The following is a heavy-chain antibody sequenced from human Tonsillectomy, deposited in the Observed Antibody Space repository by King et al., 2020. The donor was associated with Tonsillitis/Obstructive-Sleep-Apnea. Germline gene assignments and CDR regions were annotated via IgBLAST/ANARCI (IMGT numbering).Heavy chain of an antibody. CDR1: GYTFISYG. CDR3: ARDDCGGQKGGY. Sequence: VQLVESRADVRKPGASVTVSCKASGYTFISYGISWVRQAPGQGLEWMGWISPFNGNTKYAQKVQGRVTLTTDTSTSTAYMELRSLRSDDTAVYYCARDDCGGQKGGYWGQGTLVTVFS. J-gene: IGHJ4*02. D-gene: IGHD4-23*01. V-gene: IGHV1-18*04. CDR2: ISPFNGNT.